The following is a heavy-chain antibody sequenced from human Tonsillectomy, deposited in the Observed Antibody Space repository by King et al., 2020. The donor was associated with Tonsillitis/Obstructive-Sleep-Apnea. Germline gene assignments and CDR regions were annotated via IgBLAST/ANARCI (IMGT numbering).Heavy chain of an antibody. CDR3: ARDKGYSGSLDY. V-gene: IGHV4-31*03. CDR1: GDSVTSSSSY. J-gene: IGHJ4*02. Sequence: QLQESGPGLVKPSQTLSLICNVSGDSVTSSSSYWSWIRPRPGKGLEWIGYIYKGGSTYCDPSLKSRVTISVDTSKNQFSLKLSSVTAADTAVYYCARDKGYSGSLDYWGQGTLVAVSS. CDR2: IYKGGST. D-gene: IGHD5-12*01.